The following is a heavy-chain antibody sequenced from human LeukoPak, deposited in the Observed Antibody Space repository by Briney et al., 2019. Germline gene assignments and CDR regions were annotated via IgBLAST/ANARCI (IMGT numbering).Heavy chain of an antibody. CDR2: ISSSGSTI. V-gene: IGHV3-48*04. D-gene: IGHD2-21*02. Sequence: GGSLRLSCAASEFTFSSYWMNWVRQAPGKGLEWVSYISSSGSTIYYADSVKGRFTISRDNAKNSLYLQMNSLRAEDTAVYYCARVYSGDCLDYWGQGTLVTVSS. J-gene: IGHJ4*02. CDR1: EFTFSSYW. CDR3: ARVYSGDCLDY.